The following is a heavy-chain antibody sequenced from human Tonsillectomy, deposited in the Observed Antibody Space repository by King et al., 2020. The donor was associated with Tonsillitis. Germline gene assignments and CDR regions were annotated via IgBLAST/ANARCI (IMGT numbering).Heavy chain of an antibody. D-gene: IGHD5-12*01. J-gene: IGHJ4*02. CDR2: IYDSETT. CDR1: GASISSGGYY. V-gene: IGHV4-31*03. Sequence: VQLVESGPGLVKPSQTLSLTCTVSGASISSGGYYWSWIRQQPGKGLEWLGCIYDSETTHYNPSLQSRLTISEDTSRNQFSLRLTSVTAADTAVYFCAGAARGYSGFEPLYYWGQGALVTVSS. CDR3: AGAARGYSGFEPLYY.